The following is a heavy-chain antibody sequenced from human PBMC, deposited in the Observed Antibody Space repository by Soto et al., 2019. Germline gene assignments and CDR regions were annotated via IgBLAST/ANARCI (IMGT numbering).Heavy chain of an antibody. J-gene: IGHJ2*01. CDR1: GYTFTSYG. CDR2: ISAYNGNT. CDR3: ATLAVWGDCSSTSCYNESWRDRYFDL. V-gene: IGHV1-18*04. D-gene: IGHD2-2*02. Sequence: QVPLVQSGAEVKKPGASVKVSCKASGYTFTSYGISWVRQAPGQGLEWMGWISAYNGNTNYAQKLQGRVTMTTDTFTSTAYMELRSLRSDDTAVYYCATLAVWGDCSSTSCYNESWRDRYFDLWGRGTLVTVSS.